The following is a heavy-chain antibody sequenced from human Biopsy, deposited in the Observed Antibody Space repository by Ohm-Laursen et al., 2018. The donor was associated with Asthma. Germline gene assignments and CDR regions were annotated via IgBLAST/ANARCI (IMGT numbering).Heavy chain of an antibody. D-gene: IGHD1-1*01. V-gene: IGHV3-30*04. J-gene: IGHJ6*04. CDR1: GFTFDNYN. CDR2: ISYDGRNT. CDR3: ARGGRQDEEDEGRER. Sequence: SPRLSCSASGFTFDNYNMHCVRKAPGKGLEWVTIISYDGRNTYYADYVEGRFTISRDNSKKTLFLQMSSLRPEDTAVDYCARGGRQDEEDEGRERGGKGTTVTVSS.